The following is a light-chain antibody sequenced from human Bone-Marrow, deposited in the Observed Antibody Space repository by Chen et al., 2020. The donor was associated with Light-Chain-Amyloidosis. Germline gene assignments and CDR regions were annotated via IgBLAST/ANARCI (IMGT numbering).Light chain of an antibody. CDR1: QSVSSN. V-gene: IGKV3-15*01. CDR3: QQYSNWPPIT. CDR2: GAS. Sequence: EIMMTQSPATLSVSPGERATLSCRASQSVSSNLAWYQQKPGQAPRLLIYGASSRATGIPARFSGSGSGTEFTLTISSLQSEDFAVYYCQQYSNWPPITFGQGTRLEMK. J-gene: IGKJ5*01.